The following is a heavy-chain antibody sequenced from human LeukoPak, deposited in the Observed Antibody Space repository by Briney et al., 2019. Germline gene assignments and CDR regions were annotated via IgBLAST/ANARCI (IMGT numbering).Heavy chain of an antibody. D-gene: IGHD2-2*01. Sequence: LPGGSLRLSCAASGFTFSSYWMHWVRQAPGKGLVWVSRINSDGSSTTYADSVKGRFTISRDNAKNTLYLQMNSLRAEDTAVYYCAKASPIVVVPWEYFQHWGQGTLVTVSS. CDR3: AKASPIVVVPWEYFQH. CDR2: INSDGSST. CDR1: GFTFSSYW. V-gene: IGHV3-74*01. J-gene: IGHJ1*01.